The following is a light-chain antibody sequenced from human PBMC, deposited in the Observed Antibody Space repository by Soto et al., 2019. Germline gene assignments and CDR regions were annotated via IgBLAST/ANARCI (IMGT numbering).Light chain of an antibody. V-gene: IGLV3-25*02. CDR2: KDI. CDR1: ALPKTY. CDR3: QSGDSSGTYWV. J-gene: IGLJ3*02. Sequence: SYELTQPPSVSVSPGQTARITCSGDALPKTYVYWYQQKPGQAPVLVIYKDIERPSEIPERFSGSSSGTTVTLTISGVQAEDEADYYCQSGDSSGTYWVFGGGTQLTVL.